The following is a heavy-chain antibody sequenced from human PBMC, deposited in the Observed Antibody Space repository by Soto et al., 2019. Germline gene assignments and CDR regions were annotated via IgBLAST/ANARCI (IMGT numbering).Heavy chain of an antibody. D-gene: IGHD3-22*01. Sequence: EVQLVESGGGLVQPGGSLRLSCAASGFTFSSYWMSWVRQAPGKGREWVANIKQDGSEKYYVDSVKGRFTISRDNAKNSLYLQMNSLRAEDTAVYYCARDSGDYYDSSGYDDYWGQGTLVTVSS. J-gene: IGHJ4*02. CDR1: GFTFSSYW. V-gene: IGHV3-7*05. CDR3: ARDSGDYYDSSGYDDY. CDR2: IKQDGSEK.